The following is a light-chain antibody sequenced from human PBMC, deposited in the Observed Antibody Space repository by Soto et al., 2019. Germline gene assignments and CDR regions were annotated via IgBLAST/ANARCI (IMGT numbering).Light chain of an antibody. J-gene: IGKJ1*01. V-gene: IGKV3-20*01. CDR1: QSVGRSS. CDR3: QQYGSSPET. Sequence: EVVLTQSPGTLSLSPGERAALSCRASQSVGRSSLAWYQQKPGQAPRLLIYGASSRATGIPDRFSGSGSGTDFTLTISRLEPEDFAVYYCQQYGSSPETFGQGTKVEIK. CDR2: GAS.